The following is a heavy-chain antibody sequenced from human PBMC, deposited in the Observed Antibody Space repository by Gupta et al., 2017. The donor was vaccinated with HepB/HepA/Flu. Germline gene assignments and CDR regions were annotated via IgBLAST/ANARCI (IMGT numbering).Heavy chain of an antibody. CDR2: IWYDGSQK. CDR3: ARDYFDSSGYYSPVPDY. CDR1: GFTFSIYG. Sequence: QVQLVESGGGVVQPGKSLTLSCAASGFTFSIYGMHWVRQAPGKGLEWVAVIWYDGSQKYYADSVKGRFTISRDNSKHTLYLQMNNLRAEDTALYYCARDYFDSSGYYSPVPDYWGQGTLVTVSS. D-gene: IGHD3-22*01. V-gene: IGHV3-33*01. J-gene: IGHJ4*02.